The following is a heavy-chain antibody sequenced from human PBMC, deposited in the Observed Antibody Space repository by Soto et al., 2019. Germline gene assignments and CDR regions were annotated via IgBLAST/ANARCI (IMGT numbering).Heavy chain of an antibody. J-gene: IGHJ3*02. CDR3: ARVRLPTYYYDSSGPSGAFDI. CDR2: ISSSSTYI. D-gene: IGHD3-22*01. CDR1: GFTFSSYS. V-gene: IGHV3-21*01. Sequence: GSLRLSCAASGFTFSSYSMNWVRQAPGKGLEWVSCISSSSTYIYYADSVKGRFTISRDNAKNSLYLQMNSLRDEDTAVYYCARVRLPTYYYDSSGPSGAFDIWGQGTMVTVSS.